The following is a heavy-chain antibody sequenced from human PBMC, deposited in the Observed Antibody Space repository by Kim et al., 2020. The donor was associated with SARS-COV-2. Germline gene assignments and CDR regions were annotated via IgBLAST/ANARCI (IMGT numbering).Heavy chain of an antibody. J-gene: IGHJ6*03. Sequence: GGSLRLSCAASGFTFSSYSMNWVRQAPGKGLEWVSSISSSSSYIYYADSVKGRFTISRDNAKNSLYLQMNSLRAEDTAVYYCARGGGQWLTYYYYMDVWGKGTTVTVSS. D-gene: IGHD6-19*01. V-gene: IGHV3-21*01. CDR1: GFTFSSYS. CDR2: ISSSSSYI. CDR3: ARGGGQWLTYYYYMDV.